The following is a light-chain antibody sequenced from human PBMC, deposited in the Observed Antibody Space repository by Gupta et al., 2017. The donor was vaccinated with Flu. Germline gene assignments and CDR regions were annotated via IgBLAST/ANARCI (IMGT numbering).Light chain of an antibody. CDR1: QSISSW. CDR3: QQYNRYPYS. Sequence: DIQMTQSPSTLSASVGDRVTITCRASQSISSWLAWYQQKPGKAPKPMIYQASRLESGVPSRCSGRGAGKEFTLTISRRQPDDLATYYCQQYNRYPYSFGQGTKLEIK. CDR2: QAS. V-gene: IGKV1-5*03. J-gene: IGKJ2*03.